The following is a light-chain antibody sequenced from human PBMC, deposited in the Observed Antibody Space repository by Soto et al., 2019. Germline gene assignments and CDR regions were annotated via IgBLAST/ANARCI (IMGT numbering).Light chain of an antibody. V-gene: IGKV1-5*03. CDR3: QQYNSYSPLT. CDR1: QSISTW. CDR2: KAS. J-gene: IGKJ4*01. Sequence: DIQMTQSPSTLPASVGDRVTITCWGNQSISTWLAWYQQKPGKAPNLLIYKASRLETGVPSRFSGSGSGTEFTLTISFLQPDDFATYYCQQYNSYSPLTFGGGTKVDI.